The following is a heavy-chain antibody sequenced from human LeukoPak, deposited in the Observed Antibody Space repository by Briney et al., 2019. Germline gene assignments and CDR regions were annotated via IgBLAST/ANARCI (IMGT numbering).Heavy chain of an antibody. CDR2: ISAYNGNT. D-gene: IGHD2-2*01. CDR3: ARDLGYCSSTSCYSPENWFDP. Sequence: ASVKVSCKASGYTFTSYGISWVRQAPGQGLEWMGWISAYNGNTNYAQKLQGRVTMTTDTSTSTAYMELRSLRSDDTAVYCCARDLGYCSSTSCYSPENWFDPWGQGTLVTVSS. CDR1: GYTFTSYG. J-gene: IGHJ5*02. V-gene: IGHV1-18*01.